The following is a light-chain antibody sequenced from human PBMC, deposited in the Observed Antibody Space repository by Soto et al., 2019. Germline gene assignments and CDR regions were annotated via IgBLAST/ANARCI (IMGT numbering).Light chain of an antibody. CDR1: QSVSRY. J-gene: IGKJ5*01. CDR2: DAS. Sequence: ENLLTQSPATLFLSSGERATPSCRASQSVSRYLAWYQQKPGQAPRLLIYDASNRATGIPARFSGSGSGTDFTLTISSLEPEDFAVYYCQQRSNWPPITFGQGTRLEI. CDR3: QQRSNWPPIT. V-gene: IGKV3-11*01.